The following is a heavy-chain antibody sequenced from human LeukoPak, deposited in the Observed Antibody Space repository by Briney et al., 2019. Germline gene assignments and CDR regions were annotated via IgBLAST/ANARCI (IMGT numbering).Heavy chain of an antibody. J-gene: IGHJ4*02. CDR3: ARANSGWYGY. D-gene: IGHD6-19*01. CDR1: GGTFSSYT. Sequence: SVKVSCKASGGTFSSYTISWVRQAPGQGLEWVGRIIPILGIANYAQKFQGRVTITADKSTSTAYMELSSLRSEDTAVYYCARANSGWYGYWGQGTLVTVSS. V-gene: IGHV1-69*02. CDR2: IIPILGIA.